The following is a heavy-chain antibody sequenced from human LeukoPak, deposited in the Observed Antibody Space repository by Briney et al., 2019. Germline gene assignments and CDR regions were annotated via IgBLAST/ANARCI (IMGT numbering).Heavy chain of an antibody. CDR2: ISSSSSYI. Sequence: GGSLRLSCAASGFTFSSYSMNWVRQAPGKGLEWVSSISSSSSYIYYADSVKGRFTISRDTAKNSLYLQMNSLRVEDTAVYYCARPCIGGTCYSAGAYWGQGTLVTVSS. CDR3: ARPCIGGTCYSAGAY. V-gene: IGHV3-21*01. J-gene: IGHJ4*02. D-gene: IGHD2-15*01. CDR1: GFTFSSYS.